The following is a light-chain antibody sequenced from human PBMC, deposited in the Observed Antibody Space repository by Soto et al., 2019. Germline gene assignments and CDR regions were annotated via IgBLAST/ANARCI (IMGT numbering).Light chain of an antibody. Sequence: ALTQPASVSGSPGQSITISCTGTSSDVGGYNYVSWYQHHPGKAPELIIYGVTNRPSGASLRFSGSKSGNTASLTISGLQAEDEADYYCTSYTSTGAPVVFGGGTKLTVL. J-gene: IGLJ2*01. CDR3: TSYTSTGAPVV. CDR2: GVT. V-gene: IGLV2-14*03. CDR1: SSDVGGYNY.